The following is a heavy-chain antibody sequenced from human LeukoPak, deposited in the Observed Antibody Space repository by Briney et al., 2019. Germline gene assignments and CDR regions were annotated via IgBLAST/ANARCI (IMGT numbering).Heavy chain of an antibody. CDR1: GGSFSGYY. CDR2: INHSGST. Sequence: LETLSLTCAVYGGSFSGYYWSWIRQPPGKGLEWIGEINHSGSTNYNPSLKSRVTISVDTSKNQFSLKLSSVTAADTAVYYCARGLRFGAGYDYWGQGTLVTVSS. V-gene: IGHV4-34*01. CDR3: ARGLRFGAGYDY. J-gene: IGHJ4*02. D-gene: IGHD3-10*01.